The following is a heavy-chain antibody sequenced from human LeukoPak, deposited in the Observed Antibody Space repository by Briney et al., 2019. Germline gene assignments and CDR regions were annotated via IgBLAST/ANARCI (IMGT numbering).Heavy chain of an antibody. V-gene: IGHV3-15*05. J-gene: IGHJ4*02. CDR1: GFTFNYAW. D-gene: IGHD2-15*01. CDR3: TTRSPARYCSDGACYSSADY. CDR2: FRSKTDGGTI. Sequence: PGGSLRLSCAASGFTFNYAWMSWVRQAPGKGLEWVGRFRSKTDGGTIDYAAPVKGRFTISRDDSRNTLYLQMNSLKTEDTAVYYCTTRSPARYCSDGACYSSADYWGQGTLVTVSS.